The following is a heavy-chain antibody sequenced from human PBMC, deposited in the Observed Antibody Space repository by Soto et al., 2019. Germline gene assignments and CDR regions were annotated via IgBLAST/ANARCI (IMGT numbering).Heavy chain of an antibody. CDR3: AGSGVLGPFDF. J-gene: IGHJ4*02. Sequence: QVQLVQSGAVEKKPGASVKVSCKASGYTVTTYGVHWVRQAPGQSLEWMGYINAGNGKTKNSQRFQGRVTITRDTSASTVYMDLNSLRSEDTAVYYCAGSGVLGPFDFWGQGTLVTVSS. V-gene: IGHV1-3*05. CDR1: GYTVTTYG. D-gene: IGHD2-8*02. CDR2: INAGNGKT.